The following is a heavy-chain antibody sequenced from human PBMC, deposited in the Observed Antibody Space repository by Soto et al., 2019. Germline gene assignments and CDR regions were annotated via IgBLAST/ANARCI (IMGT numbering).Heavy chain of an antibody. V-gene: IGHV3-23*01. CDR3: TRETVAGITGLDY. CDR2: ISVSDAFI. D-gene: IGHD1-20*01. CDR1: VFNVGAFA. Sequence: PWGSLRLSCSASVFNVGAFAVNWLRQAPGKGLEWVSGISVSDAFIYYADSVRGRFSISRDASENILYLQMNSLRVDDTALYYCTRETVAGITGLDYWGPGTLVTVSS. J-gene: IGHJ4*02.